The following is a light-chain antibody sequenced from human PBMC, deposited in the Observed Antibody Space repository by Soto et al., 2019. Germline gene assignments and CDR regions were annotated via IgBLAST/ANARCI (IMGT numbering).Light chain of an antibody. CDR2: DVF. CDR1: QNIGNW. J-gene: IGKJ1*01. Sequence: MLTQSPATVSLSPGERATLSCRASQNIGNWLAWYQQQPGQAPRLLIYDVFNRAPGIPARFSGSGSGTDFTLTISSLEPEDFAVYYCGQRHWPWTVGLGTNVENK. V-gene: IGKV3-11*01. CDR3: GQRHWPWT.